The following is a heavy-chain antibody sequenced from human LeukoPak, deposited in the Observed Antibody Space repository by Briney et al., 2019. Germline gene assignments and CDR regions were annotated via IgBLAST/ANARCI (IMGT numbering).Heavy chain of an antibody. CDR2: ISYDGSNK. CDR3: ARAVAATGYFDY. Sequence: PGRSLRLSCAASGFTFSSYAVHWVRQAPGKGLEWVAVISYDGSNKYYADSVKGRFTISRDNSKNTLYLQMNSLRAEDTAVYYCARAVAATGYFDYWGQGTLVTVSS. CDR1: GFTFSSYA. D-gene: IGHD2-15*01. J-gene: IGHJ4*02. V-gene: IGHV3-30-3*01.